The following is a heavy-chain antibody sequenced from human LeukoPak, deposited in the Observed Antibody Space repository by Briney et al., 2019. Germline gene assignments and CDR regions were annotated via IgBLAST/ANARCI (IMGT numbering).Heavy chain of an antibody. Sequence: GGSLRLSCAASGFTFSSYSMNWVRQAPGKGLEWVSSISSSSSYIYYADSVKGRFTISRDNAKNSLYLQMNSLRAEDTAVYYCAKSLMIRGVTIDYWGRGTLVTVSS. V-gene: IGHV3-21*01. J-gene: IGHJ4*02. CDR3: AKSLMIRGVTIDY. D-gene: IGHD3-10*01. CDR2: ISSSSSYI. CDR1: GFTFSSYS.